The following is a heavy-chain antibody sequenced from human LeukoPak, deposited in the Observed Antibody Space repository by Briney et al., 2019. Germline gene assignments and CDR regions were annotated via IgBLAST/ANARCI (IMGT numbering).Heavy chain of an antibody. V-gene: IGHV3-11*01. CDR3: ARVPRLAWSYGPYCDY. CDR1: GFTFSDYY. Sequence: PGGSLRLSCAASGFTFSDYYMSWIRQAPGKGQEWVSYISSSGSTIYYADSVKGRFTISRDNAKNSLYLQMNSLRAEDTAVYYCARVPRLAWSYGPYCDYWGQGTLVTVSS. D-gene: IGHD5-18*01. J-gene: IGHJ4*02. CDR2: ISSSGSTI.